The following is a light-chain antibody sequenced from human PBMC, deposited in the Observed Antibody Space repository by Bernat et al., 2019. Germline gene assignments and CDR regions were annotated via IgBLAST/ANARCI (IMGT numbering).Light chain of an antibody. V-gene: IGKV3-20*01. J-gene: IGKJ4*01. CDR3: QQYSTSPPEFT. CDR1: QSVSTGY. CDR2: GAS. Sequence: EIVLTQSPGTLSLSPGERATLSCRASQSVSTGYLAWYQQKPGQPPRLLIYGASSRATGIPDRFSASGSGTDFTFTISRREPEDFAVYYCQQYSTSPPEFTFGGRTKVEIK.